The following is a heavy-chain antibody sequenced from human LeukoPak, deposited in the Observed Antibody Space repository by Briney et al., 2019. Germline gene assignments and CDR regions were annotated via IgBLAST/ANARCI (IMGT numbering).Heavy chain of an antibody. D-gene: IGHD3-3*01. CDR2: ISSSSSYI. CDR3: ARGYYDFWSGYYYYFDY. CDR1: GSTFSSYS. J-gene: IGHJ4*02. Sequence: GGSLRLSCAASGSTFSSYSMNWVRQAPGKGLEWVSSISSSSSYIYYADSVKGRFTISRDNAKNSLYLQMNSLRAEDTAVYYCARGYYDFWSGYYYYFDYWGQGTLVTVSS. V-gene: IGHV3-21*01.